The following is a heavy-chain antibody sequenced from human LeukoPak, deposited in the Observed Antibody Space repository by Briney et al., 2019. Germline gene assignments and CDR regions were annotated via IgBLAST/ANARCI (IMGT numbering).Heavy chain of an antibody. Sequence: SETLSLTCTVSGGSISSTNYYWGWIRQPPGKGLEWIGYFSYSGSTNYNPSLKSRVTISVDTSKNQFSLKLSSVTAADTAVYYCARFGVAPADYWGQGTLVTVSS. CDR2: FSYSGST. J-gene: IGHJ4*02. D-gene: IGHD3-3*01. V-gene: IGHV4-61*05. CDR3: ARFGVAPADY. CDR1: GGSISSTNYY.